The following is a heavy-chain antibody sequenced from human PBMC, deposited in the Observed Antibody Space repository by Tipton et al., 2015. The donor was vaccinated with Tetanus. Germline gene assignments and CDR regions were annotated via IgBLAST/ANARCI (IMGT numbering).Heavy chain of an antibody. CDR2: THHSGNT. CDR3: ARWGDASGSTNLYAFDI. V-gene: IGHV4-59*01. J-gene: IGHJ3*02. Sequence: GLVKPPETLSLTCSVSGASISSYYWNWIRQVPGKGLEWIGYTHHSGNTNYNPSLSGRVTTSVDTSKNQFSLKMSSVTAADTAVYYCARWGDASGSTNLYAFDIWGQGTMVSVSS. D-gene: IGHD3-10*01. CDR1: GASISSYY.